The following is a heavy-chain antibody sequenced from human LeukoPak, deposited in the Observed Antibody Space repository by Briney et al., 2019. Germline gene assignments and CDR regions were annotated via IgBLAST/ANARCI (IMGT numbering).Heavy chain of an antibody. CDR2: INPNSGGT. D-gene: IGHD2-2*01. CDR3: ARGRYCSSTSCYWYYYYYYMDV. V-gene: IGHV1-2*02. J-gene: IGHJ6*03. Sequence: ASVKVSCKASGFTFTGYYMHWVRQAPGQGLEWMGWINPNSGGTNYAQKFQGRVTMTRDTSISTAYMELSRLRSDDTAVYYCARGRYCSSTSCYWYYYYYYMDVWGKGTTVTISS. CDR1: GFTFTGYY.